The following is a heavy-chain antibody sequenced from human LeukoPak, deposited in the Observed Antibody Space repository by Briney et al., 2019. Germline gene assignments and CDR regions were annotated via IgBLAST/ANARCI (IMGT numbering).Heavy chain of an antibody. CDR2: IIPIFGTA. V-gene: IGHV1-69*01. D-gene: IGHD4-17*01. J-gene: IGHJ6*02. CDR1: GYTFTSYA. Sequence: ASVKVSCKASGYTFTSYAISWVRQAPGQGLEWMGGIIPIFGTANYAQKFQGRVTITADESTSTAYMELSSLRSEDTAVYYCARGPTTPPYYYYGMDVWGQGTTVTVSS. CDR3: ARGPTTPPYYYYGMDV.